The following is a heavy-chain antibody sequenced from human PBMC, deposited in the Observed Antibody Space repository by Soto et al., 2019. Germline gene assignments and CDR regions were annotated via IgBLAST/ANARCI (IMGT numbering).Heavy chain of an antibody. D-gene: IGHD1-1*01. CDR1: GFTFSSYG. Sequence: GGSLRLSCAASGFTFSSYGMHWVRQAPGKGLEWVAVISYDGSNKYYADSVKGRFAISRSNSNNTLYLQMNSLTAEDAAVYYCATWKARKEVWGQGTTVTVSS. J-gene: IGHJ6*02. V-gene: IGHV3-30*03. CDR2: ISYDGSNK. CDR3: ATWKARKEV.